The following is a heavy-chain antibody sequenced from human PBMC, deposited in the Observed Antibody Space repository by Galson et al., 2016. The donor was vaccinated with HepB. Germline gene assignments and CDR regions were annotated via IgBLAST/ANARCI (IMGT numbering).Heavy chain of an antibody. CDR3: AKDLSVFGDYVNSDAFDI. D-gene: IGHD4-17*01. CDR1: GFTFSSYA. Sequence: SLRLSCAVSGFTFSSYATNWVRQAPGKGLEWVSTISGSGGSTYYEDSVKGRFTISREHSKNTLYLQMNSLRAEDTAVYYCAKDLSVFGDYVNSDAFDIWGQGTMVTVSS. CDR2: ISGSGGST. J-gene: IGHJ3*02. V-gene: IGHV3-23*01.